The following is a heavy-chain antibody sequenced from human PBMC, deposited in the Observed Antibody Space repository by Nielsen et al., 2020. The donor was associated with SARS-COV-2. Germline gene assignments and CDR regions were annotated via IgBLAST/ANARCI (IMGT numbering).Heavy chain of an antibody. D-gene: IGHD6-19*01. CDR1: GGSITSSDW. CDR3: ARDIPFVAVAGTDDAFDI. Sequence: LSLTCAVSGGSITSSDWWSWVRQAPGKGLEWVAVIWYDGSNKYYADSVKGRFTISRDNSKNTLYLQMNSLRAEDTAVYYCARDIPFVAVAGTDDAFDIWGQGTMVTVSS. V-gene: IGHV3-33*08. CDR2: IWYDGSNK. J-gene: IGHJ3*02.